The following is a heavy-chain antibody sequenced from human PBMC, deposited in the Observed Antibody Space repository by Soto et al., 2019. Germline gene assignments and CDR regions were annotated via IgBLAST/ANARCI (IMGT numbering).Heavy chain of an antibody. D-gene: IGHD2-21*02. J-gene: IGHJ4*02. Sequence: GGSLRLSCAASGFTFSSYAMSWVRQAPGKGLEWVSAISGSGGSTYYTDSVKGRFTISRDNSKNTLYLQMNSLRAEDTAVYYCAKGKMGDWGFDYWGQGTLVTVSS. CDR2: ISGSGGST. V-gene: IGHV3-23*01. CDR3: AKGKMGDWGFDY. CDR1: GFTFSSYA.